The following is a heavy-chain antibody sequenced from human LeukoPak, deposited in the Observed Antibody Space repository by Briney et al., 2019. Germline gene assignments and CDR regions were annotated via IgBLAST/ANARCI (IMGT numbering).Heavy chain of an antibody. CDR1: GGSINSYY. V-gene: IGHV4-59*08. Sequence: SETLSLTCTVSGGSINSYYWSWIRQPPGKGLEWIGYIYHSGSTNYNPSLKSRVTISVDTSKNQFSLKLSPVTAADTAVYYCARHQTGTTFSEFDYWGQGTLVTVSS. J-gene: IGHJ4*02. CDR3: ARHQTGTTFSEFDY. D-gene: IGHD1-1*01. CDR2: IYHSGST.